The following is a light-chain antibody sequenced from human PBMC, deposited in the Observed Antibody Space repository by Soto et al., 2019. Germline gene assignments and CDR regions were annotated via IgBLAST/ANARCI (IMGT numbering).Light chain of an antibody. V-gene: IGLV2-14*01. CDR1: SSDVGGYDY. CDR2: EVN. J-gene: IGLJ1*01. CDR3: SSYSSTSTLV. Sequence: QSALTQPASVSGSPGQSVTISCTGASSDVGGYDYVSWYQQHPDKAPKLILYEVNNRPSGVSNHFSGSKSGNTASLIISGLQADDEADYYCSSYSSTSTLVFGSGTKVTVL.